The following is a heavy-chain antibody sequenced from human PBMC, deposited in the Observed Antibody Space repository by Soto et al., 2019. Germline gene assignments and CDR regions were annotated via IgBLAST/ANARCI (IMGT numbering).Heavy chain of an antibody. CDR1: VGYFSGYY. CDR2: TNHTGST. D-gene: IGHD6-13*01. V-gene: IGHV4-34*01. CDR3: ARGLPAAGRRWGLYRPLGMDV. Sequence: SERLSLTCAVYVGYFSGYYWSWIRQPPGKGLDSIRETNHTGSTNYNPSLKSRVTISVDTSKNQFSLKLSSVTAADTAVYYCARGLPAAGRRWGLYRPLGMDVWGQGTTVTVSS. J-gene: IGHJ6*02.